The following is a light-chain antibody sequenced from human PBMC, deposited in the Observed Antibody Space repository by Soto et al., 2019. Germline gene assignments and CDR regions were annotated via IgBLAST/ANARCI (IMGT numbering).Light chain of an antibody. CDR3: LIPYSDPRV. V-gene: IGLV7-46*01. J-gene: IGLJ7*01. Sequence: QAVVTQEPSLTVSPGGTVTLTCDSSTGAVTASHYPFWFQHKPGQAPRTLIFDTSQKPSWTPAPFSGSLLGGKAALTLSGAQPEDEADYYCLIPYSDPRVFGGGTQLTVL. CDR1: TGAVTASHY. CDR2: DTS.